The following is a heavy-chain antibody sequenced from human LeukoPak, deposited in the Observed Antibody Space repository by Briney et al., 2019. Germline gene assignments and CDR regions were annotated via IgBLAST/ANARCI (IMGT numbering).Heavy chain of an antibody. CDR2: INHSGST. V-gene: IGHV4-34*01. D-gene: IGHD3-16*02. CDR3: ARLYDYVWGSYRLPHYYYYMDV. Sequence: SETLSLTCAVYGGSFSGYYWSWIRQPPGKGLEWIGEINHSGSTNYNPSLKSRVTISVDTSKNQFSLKLSSVTAADTAVYYCARLYDYVWGSYRLPHYYYYMDVWGKGTTVTISS. CDR1: GGSFSGYY. J-gene: IGHJ6*03.